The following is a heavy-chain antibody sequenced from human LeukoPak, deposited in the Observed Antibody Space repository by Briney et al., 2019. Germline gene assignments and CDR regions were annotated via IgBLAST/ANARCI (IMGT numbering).Heavy chain of an antibody. CDR1: GFSFSGHW. J-gene: IGHJ4*02. Sequence: PGGSLRLSCIASGFSFSGHWMHWARQLPGKGLVWVSRISPTGSTTSYADSVKGRFTISRDNSKNTLYLQMNSLRAEDTAVYYCAKDSSGYYWAYFDYWGQGTLATVSS. CDR3: AKDSSGYYWAYFDY. D-gene: IGHD3-3*01. V-gene: IGHV3-74*01. CDR2: ISPTGSTT.